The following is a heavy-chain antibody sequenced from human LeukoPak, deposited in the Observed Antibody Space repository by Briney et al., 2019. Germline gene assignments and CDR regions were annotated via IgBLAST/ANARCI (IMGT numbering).Heavy chain of an antibody. CDR2: INPNSGGT. Sequence: ASVKVSCKASGYTFTGYYMHWVRQAPGQGLEWMGWINPNSGGTNYARKFQGRVTMTRDTSISTAYMELSRLRSDDTAAYYCARDSIAARPGFDYWGQGTLVTVSS. CDR1: GYTFTGYY. J-gene: IGHJ4*02. CDR3: ARDSIAARPGFDY. D-gene: IGHD6-6*01. V-gene: IGHV1-2*02.